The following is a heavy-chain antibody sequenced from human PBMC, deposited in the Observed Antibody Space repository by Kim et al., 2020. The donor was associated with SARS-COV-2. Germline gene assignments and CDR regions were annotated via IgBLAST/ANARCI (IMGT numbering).Heavy chain of an antibody. D-gene: IGHD2-21*02. Sequence: ASVKVSCKASGYTFTSYALNWVRQAPGQGLEWMGWINTNTGNPTYVQGFTGRFVFSLDTSVSTAYLQISNLKAEDTAVYYCARVPRGDCYSSFDYWRQGTLVTVSA. CDR2: INTNTGNP. V-gene: IGHV7-4-1*02. CDR1: GYTFTSYA. J-gene: IGHJ4*02. CDR3: ARVPRGDCYSSFDY.